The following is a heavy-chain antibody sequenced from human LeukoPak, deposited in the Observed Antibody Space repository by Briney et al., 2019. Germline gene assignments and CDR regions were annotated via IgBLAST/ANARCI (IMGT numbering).Heavy chain of an antibody. CDR2: IYYSGST. J-gene: IGHJ4*02. Sequence: ASETLSLTCTVSGGSISSSSYFWGWIRQPPGKGLEWIGSIYYSGSTYYNPSLKSRVTISVDTSKNQFSLKLSSVTAADTAVYYCARNYYGSGSFYNWADYWGQGTLVTVSS. CDR1: GGSISSSSYF. D-gene: IGHD3-10*01. V-gene: IGHV4-39*01. CDR3: ARNYYGSGSFYNWADY.